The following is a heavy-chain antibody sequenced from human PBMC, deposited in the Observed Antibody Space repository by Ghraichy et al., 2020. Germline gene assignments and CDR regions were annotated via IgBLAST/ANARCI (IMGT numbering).Heavy chain of an antibody. J-gene: IGHJ4*02. Sequence: LSLTCAASGFTFSSYGMTWVRQAPGKGLEWVSVISGSGGSTYYADSVKGRFTISRDNSKHTLYLQMNSLRAEDTAVYYCAKDVFTRSWPPYCFDYLGQATLVTVSS. CDR2: ISGSGGST. CDR1: GFTFSSYG. V-gene: IGHV3-23*01. CDR3: AKDVFTRSWPPYCFDY. D-gene: IGHD6-13*01.